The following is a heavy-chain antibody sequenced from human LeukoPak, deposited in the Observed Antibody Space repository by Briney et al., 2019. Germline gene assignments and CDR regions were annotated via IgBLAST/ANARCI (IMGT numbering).Heavy chain of an antibody. CDR3: AVRTRTTWAFDI. D-gene: IGHD1-1*01. V-gene: IGHV4-59*13. CDR2: IYYSGST. J-gene: IGHJ3*02. Sequence: PSETLSLTCTVSGGSIGTYYWSWIRQPPGKGLEWIGYIYYSGSTNYNPSLKSRVTISVDTSKNQFSLKLSSVTAADTAVYYCAVRTRTTWAFDIWGQGTMVTVSS. CDR1: GGSIGTYY.